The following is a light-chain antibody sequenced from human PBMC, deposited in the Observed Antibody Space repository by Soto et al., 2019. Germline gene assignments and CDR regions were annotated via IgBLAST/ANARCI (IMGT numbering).Light chain of an antibody. CDR3: QQYTSYSGT. CDR2: DAS. CDR1: QSISIW. V-gene: IGKV1-5*01. Sequence: EIPLTQSPATLSASGGERVTFTCRASQSISIWLAWYQQKPGKAPKLLIYDASSLESGVPSRFSGSGSGTEFTRTISRLQPDDFAGYYSQQYTSYSGTFGQRSNVDI. J-gene: IGKJ1*01.